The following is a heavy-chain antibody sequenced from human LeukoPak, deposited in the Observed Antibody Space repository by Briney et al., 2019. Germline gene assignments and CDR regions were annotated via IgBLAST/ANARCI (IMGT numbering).Heavy chain of an antibody. Sequence: GGSLRLSCAASGFTFSSYWMHWVRQAPGKGLVWVSRINTDGSRTSYADSVKGRFTISRDNAKSTLYLQMNSLRAEDTAVYYCAREQLVGGDAFDIWGQGTVVTVSS. J-gene: IGHJ3*02. V-gene: IGHV3-74*01. CDR2: INTDGSRT. CDR1: GFTFSSYW. D-gene: IGHD6-6*01. CDR3: AREQLVGGDAFDI.